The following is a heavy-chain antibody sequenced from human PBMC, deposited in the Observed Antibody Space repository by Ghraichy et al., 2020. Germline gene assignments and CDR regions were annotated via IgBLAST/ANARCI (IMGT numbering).Heavy chain of an antibody. CDR3: ARAKSSSSWYNRLFDY. CDR2: ISSSSSYT. D-gene: IGHD6-13*01. CDR1: GFTFSDYY. J-gene: IGHJ4*02. Sequence: GGSLRLSCAASGFTFSDYYMSWIRQAPGKGLEWVSYISSSSSYTNYADSVKGRFTISRDNAKNSLYLQMNSLRAEDTAVYYCARAKSSSSWYNRLFDYWGQGTLVTLSS. V-gene: IGHV3-11*06.